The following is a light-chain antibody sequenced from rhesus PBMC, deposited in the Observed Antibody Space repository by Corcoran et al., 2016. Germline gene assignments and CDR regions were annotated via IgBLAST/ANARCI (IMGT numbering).Light chain of an antibody. CDR1: QGISTD. CDR3: QQYYRTPRT. J-gene: IGKJ1*01. Sequence: DIQMTQSPSSLSASVGDRVTITCRASQGISTDLAWYQQKPGATPKLLIYEASSLQSGIPSRVSGSGSGTDFTLTSSSLQPEDFATYYCQQYYRTPRTFGQGTKVEIK. CDR2: EAS. V-gene: IGKV1-25*01.